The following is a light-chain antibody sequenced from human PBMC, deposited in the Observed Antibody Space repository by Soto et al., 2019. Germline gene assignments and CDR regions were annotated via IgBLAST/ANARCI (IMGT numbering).Light chain of an antibody. CDR1: QSISSW. CDR3: QQFDSYPWT. J-gene: IGKJ1*01. CDR2: DAS. Sequence: DIQMTQSPSTLSASVGDRVTITCRASQSISSWLAWYQEKPGKAPHLLIFDASVLGREVPSRFSGRGSGTEFSLTISSLQPDDSATYYCQQFDSYPWTFGQGTKVEIK. V-gene: IGKV1-5*01.